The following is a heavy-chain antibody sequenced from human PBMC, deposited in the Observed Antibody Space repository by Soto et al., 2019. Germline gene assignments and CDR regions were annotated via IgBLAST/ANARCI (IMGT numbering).Heavy chain of an antibody. CDR2: INHSGST. Sequence: SETLSLTCAVYGGSFSGYYWSWIRQPPGKGLEWIGEINHSGSTNYNPSLKSRVTISVDTSKNRFSLKLSSVTAADTAVYYCARWEQLVYYFDYWGQGTLVTVSS. J-gene: IGHJ4*02. CDR1: GGSFSGYY. CDR3: ARWEQLVYYFDY. D-gene: IGHD6-13*01. V-gene: IGHV4-34*01.